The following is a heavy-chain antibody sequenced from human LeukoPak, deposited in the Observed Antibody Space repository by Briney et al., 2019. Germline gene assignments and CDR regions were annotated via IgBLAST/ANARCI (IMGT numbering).Heavy chain of an antibody. CDR1: GGSISSGSYY. D-gene: IGHD3-22*01. CDR3: AHTHTYYYDSSGYTDAFDI. J-gene: IGHJ3*02. Sequence: KPSETLSLTCTVSGGSISSGSYYWSWIRQPAGKGLEWIGRIYTSGSTNYNPSLKSRVTISVDTSKNQFSLKLSSVTAADTAVYYCAHTHTYYYDSSGYTDAFDIWGQGTMVTVSS. V-gene: IGHV4-61*02. CDR2: IYTSGST.